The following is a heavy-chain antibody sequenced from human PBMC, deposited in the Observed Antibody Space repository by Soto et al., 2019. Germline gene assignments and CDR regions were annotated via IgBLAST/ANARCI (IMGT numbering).Heavy chain of an antibody. CDR1: GYTFSSSA. D-gene: IGHD5-12*01. V-gene: IGHV1-18*04. CDR3: ARDHGGYGTFDY. Sequence: VWTGPGVQKPEASVKVSCTASGYTFSSSAIRWVRQAPGQGPEWMGWISSSGVTNYAQNFQGRVTLTVDSSTTTAYMEVRSLSSADTAIYYCARDHGGYGTFDYWGQGTLVTVSS. CDR2: ISSSGVT. J-gene: IGHJ4*02.